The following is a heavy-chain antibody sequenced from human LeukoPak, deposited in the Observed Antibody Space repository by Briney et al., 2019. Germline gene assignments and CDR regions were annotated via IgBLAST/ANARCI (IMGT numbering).Heavy chain of an antibody. Sequence: GRSLRLSCAASGFTFSSYGMHWVRQAPGKGLEWVEVIWYDGSNKYYADSVKGRFTISRDNSKNTLYLQMNSLRAEDTAVYYCARGYYYDSSGAFDIWGQGTMVTVSS. CDR3: ARGYYYDSSGAFDI. V-gene: IGHV3-33*01. D-gene: IGHD3-22*01. J-gene: IGHJ3*02. CDR1: GFTFSSYG. CDR2: IWYDGSNK.